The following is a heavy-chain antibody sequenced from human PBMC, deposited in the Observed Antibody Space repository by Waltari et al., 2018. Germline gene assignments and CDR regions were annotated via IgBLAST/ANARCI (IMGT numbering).Heavy chain of an antibody. Sequence: ISSYYCSWIRQPPGKGLEWIGSIYHSGSTYYNPSLKSRVTISVDTSKNQFSLKLSSVTAADTAVYYCARDPTVTDVGGDYWGQGTLVTVSS. CDR2: IYHSGST. J-gene: IGHJ4*02. CDR1: ISSYY. V-gene: IGHV4-38-2*02. D-gene: IGHD4-4*01. CDR3: ARDPTVTDVGGDY.